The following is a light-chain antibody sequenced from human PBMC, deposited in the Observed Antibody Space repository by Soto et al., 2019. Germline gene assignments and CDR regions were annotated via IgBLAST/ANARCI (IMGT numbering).Light chain of an antibody. CDR3: QQYNSYYLFT. CDR1: QSIGNR. Sequence: DTEITPSPCSLSTYDRDRVSLTCRDSQSIGNRLVGYQQRKGEAPKRLLYRGSSCGGGVTSSFSGSGSGTEFTLTISSLQPDDFATYYCQQYNSYYLFTFGGGTKADIK. CDR2: RGS. J-gene: IGKJ4*01. V-gene: IGKV1-5*03.